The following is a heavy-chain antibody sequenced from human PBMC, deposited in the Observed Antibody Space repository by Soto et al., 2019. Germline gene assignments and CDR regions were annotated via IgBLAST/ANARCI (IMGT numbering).Heavy chain of an antibody. J-gene: IGHJ5*02. Sequence: QVQLQESGPGLVKPSQTLSLTCTLSGGSISSGDYYWSWIRHPPGKGLEWIGNIYYSGRTNYNPSLKSRLNISLDTSNNHFFLKLTSVTAADTAVYYCARMGLHLGEFSRNGFDPWGQGTLVTVSS. CDR1: GGSISSGDYY. CDR3: ARMGLHLGEFSRNGFDP. V-gene: IGHV4-31*03. D-gene: IGHD3-16*02. CDR2: IYYSGRT.